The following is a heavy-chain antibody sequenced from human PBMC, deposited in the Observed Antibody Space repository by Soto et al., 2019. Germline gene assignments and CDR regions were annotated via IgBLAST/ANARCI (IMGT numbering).Heavy chain of an antibody. J-gene: IGHJ3*01. CDR1: GGTFSSYT. CDR2: IIPILGVA. Sequence: QVQLVQSGADVKKPRSSVKVSCKASGGTFSSYTISWVRQAPGQGLEWMGRIIPILGVANYAHNFQGRVTITADKSTSTAYMELSSLRSEDTAVYYCAINYYDTAPYWGQGTMVTVSS. V-gene: IGHV1-69*02. D-gene: IGHD3-22*01. CDR3: AINYYDTAPY.